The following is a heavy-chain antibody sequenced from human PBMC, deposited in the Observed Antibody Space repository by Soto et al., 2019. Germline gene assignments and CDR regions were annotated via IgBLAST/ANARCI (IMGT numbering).Heavy chain of an antibody. J-gene: IGHJ6*02. V-gene: IGHV4-39*01. CDR1: GGSISSSSYY. Sequence: QLQLQESGPGLVKPSETLSLTCTVSGGSISSSSYYWGWIRQPPGKGLEWIGSIYYSGSTYHNPSLKRRVTISVDTSKHQSSLNLSSVTAADTAVYYCARHRNYYYYGMDVWGQGTTVTVSS. CDR3: ARHRNYYYYGMDV. CDR2: IYYSGST.